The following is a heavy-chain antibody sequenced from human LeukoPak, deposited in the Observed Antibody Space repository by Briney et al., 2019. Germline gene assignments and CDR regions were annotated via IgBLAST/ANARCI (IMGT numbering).Heavy chain of an antibody. CDR3: ARDAYDFWSGYYYYYYYMDV. D-gene: IGHD3-3*01. CDR1: GFTFSSYE. J-gene: IGHJ6*03. CDR2: ISSSGSTI. Sequence: GGSLRLSCAASGFTFSSYEMNWVRQAPGKGLEWVSYISSSGSTIYYADSVKGRFTISRDNAKNSLYLQMNSLRAEDTAVYYCARDAYDFWSGYYYYYYYMDVWGKGTTVTISS. V-gene: IGHV3-48*03.